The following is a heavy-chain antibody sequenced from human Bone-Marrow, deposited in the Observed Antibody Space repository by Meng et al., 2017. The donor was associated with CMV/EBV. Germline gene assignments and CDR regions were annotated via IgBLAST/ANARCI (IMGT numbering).Heavy chain of an antibody. D-gene: IGHD4-11*01. J-gene: IGHJ4*02. CDR1: RFTFCTYN. CDR2: ISSSSSYI. V-gene: IGHV3-21*04. Sequence: GGSLRLSCASSRFTFCTYNMNWVRQAPGKGLEWVSSISSSSSYIYYADSVKGRFTISRDNARNSLYLQMNSLRAEDTALYYCAKDVVGAATTYYFDYWGQGTLVTVSS. CDR3: AKDVVGAATTYYFDY.